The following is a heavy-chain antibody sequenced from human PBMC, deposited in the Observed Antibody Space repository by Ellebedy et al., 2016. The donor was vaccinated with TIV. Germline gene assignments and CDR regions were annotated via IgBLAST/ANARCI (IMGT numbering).Heavy chain of an antibody. Sequence: SETLSLXXAVYGGSFSGYYWSWIRQPPGKGLEWIGEINHTGSTKYNPSLESRVTISVDSSKNQFALKLSYVTAADTAVYYCASWGDYGGNRHLDYWGQGTLVTVSS. D-gene: IGHD4-23*01. CDR2: INHTGST. V-gene: IGHV4-34*01. J-gene: IGHJ4*02. CDR3: ASWGDYGGNRHLDY. CDR1: GGSFSGYY.